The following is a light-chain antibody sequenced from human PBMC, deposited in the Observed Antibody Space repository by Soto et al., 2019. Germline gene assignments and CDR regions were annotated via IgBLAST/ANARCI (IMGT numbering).Light chain of an antibody. V-gene: IGKV1-5*01. Sequence: DIQMTQSPSTLPASVGDRVTITCRASQDIGDWLAWYQQKPGKAPKLLIYDASTLDSGVPSRFSGSASGTEFTLTISSLQPDDFATYYCQQYHRYSTFGQGTKVDIK. CDR3: QQYHRYST. CDR1: QDIGDW. CDR2: DAS. J-gene: IGKJ1*01.